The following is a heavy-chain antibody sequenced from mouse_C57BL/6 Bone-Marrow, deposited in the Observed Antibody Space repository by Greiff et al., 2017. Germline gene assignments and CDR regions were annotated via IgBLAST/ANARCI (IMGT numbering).Heavy chain of an antibody. CDR1: GYTFTDYY. CDR2: IFPGSGST. Sequence: VQLQQSGPELVKPGASVKISCKASGYTFTDYYINWVKQRPGQGLEWIGWIFPGSGSTYYNEKFKGKATLTVDKSSSTAYMLLSSLTSEDSAVYFCAREVVWLRRRDFDYWGQGTTLTVSS. J-gene: IGHJ2*01. D-gene: IGHD2-2*01. CDR3: AREVVWLRRRDFDY. V-gene: IGHV1-75*01.